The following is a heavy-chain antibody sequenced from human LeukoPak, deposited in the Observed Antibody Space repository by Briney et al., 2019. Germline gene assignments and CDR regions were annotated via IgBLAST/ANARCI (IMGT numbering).Heavy chain of an antibody. J-gene: IGHJ3*02. V-gene: IGHV5-51*01. CDR3: ARRSSGWLPRNAFDI. Sequence: GESLKISCQASGYSFFRYWIGWVRQMPGKGLEWMGIIYPGDSDTRYSPSFLGQVTISADKSISTAYLQWSSLKASDTAMYYCARRSSGWLPRNAFDIWGQGTMVTVSS. D-gene: IGHD6-19*01. CDR1: GYSFFRYW. CDR2: IYPGDSDT.